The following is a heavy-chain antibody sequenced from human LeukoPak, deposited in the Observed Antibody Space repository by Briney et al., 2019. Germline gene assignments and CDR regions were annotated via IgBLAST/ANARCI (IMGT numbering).Heavy chain of an antibody. Sequence: GGSLRLSCAASGFTFSNYEMNWDRQAPGKGLEWVSYISGSSSNMYYADSVKGRFTISRDNSKNSLYLQMNSLRAEDTAVYYCARQFGPLAYWGQGTLVTVSS. CDR2: ISGSSSNM. J-gene: IGHJ4*02. D-gene: IGHD3-16*01. V-gene: IGHV3-48*03. CDR1: GFTFSNYE. CDR3: ARQFGPLAY.